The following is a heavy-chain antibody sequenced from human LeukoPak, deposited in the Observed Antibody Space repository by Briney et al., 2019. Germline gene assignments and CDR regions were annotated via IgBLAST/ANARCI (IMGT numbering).Heavy chain of an antibody. CDR3: AKDRYDFWSGDWNAPPRNNWFDP. CDR1: GDSISMHY. V-gene: IGHV4-59*11. D-gene: IGHD3-3*01. J-gene: IGHJ5*02. CDR2: IDHTGST. Sequence: SETLSLICSVSGDSISMHYWSWIRQPPGKGLEWIGYIDHTGSTNYNPSLNSRVTISRDTSKNHFSLELSSVTAADTAVYYCAKDRYDFWSGDWNAPPRNNWFDPWGQGTLVTVSS.